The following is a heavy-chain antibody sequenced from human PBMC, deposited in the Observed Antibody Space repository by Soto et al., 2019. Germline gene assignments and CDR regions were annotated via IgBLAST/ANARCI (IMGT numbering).Heavy chain of an antibody. Sequence: SETLSLTCAVSGGSISSGGYSWSWIRQPPGKGLEWIGYIYHSGSTYYNPSLKSRVTISVDRSKNQFSLKLSSVTAADTAVYYRARGIQLWSQYYFDYWGQGTLVTVSS. V-gene: IGHV4-30-2*01. CDR3: ARGIQLWSQYYFDY. CDR2: IYHSGST. J-gene: IGHJ4*02. D-gene: IGHD5-18*01. CDR1: GGSISSGGYS.